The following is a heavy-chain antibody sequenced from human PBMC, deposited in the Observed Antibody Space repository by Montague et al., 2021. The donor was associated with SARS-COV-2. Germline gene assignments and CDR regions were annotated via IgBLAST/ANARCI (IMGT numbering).Heavy chain of an antibody. Sequence: SETLSLTCAVSSGSFRGYYWSWIRQPPGKGLEGIGEINHSGSTTYNPSLESRVSISVDTSNKQFSPKVTSVTAADTAVYYCARLGAITLVRGITKADFSNYGMDVWGQGTTVTVSS. CDR3: ARLGAITLVRGITKADFSNYGMDV. CDR2: INHSGST. V-gene: IGHV4-34*01. D-gene: IGHD3-10*01. J-gene: IGHJ6*02. CDR1: SGSFRGYY.